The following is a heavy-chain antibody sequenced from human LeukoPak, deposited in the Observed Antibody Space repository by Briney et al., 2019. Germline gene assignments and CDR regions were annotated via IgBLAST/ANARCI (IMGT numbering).Heavy chain of an antibody. CDR2: IYTSGST. CDR3: ARGRVAVAADWFDP. CDR1: GGSISSYY. J-gene: IGHJ5*02. Sequence: SETLSLTCTVSGGSISSYYWSWIRQPAGKGLEWIGRIYTSGSTNYNPSLKSRVTMSVDTSKNQFSLKLSSVTAADTAVYYCARGRVAVAADWFDPWGQGTLVTVSS. D-gene: IGHD6-19*01. V-gene: IGHV4-4*07.